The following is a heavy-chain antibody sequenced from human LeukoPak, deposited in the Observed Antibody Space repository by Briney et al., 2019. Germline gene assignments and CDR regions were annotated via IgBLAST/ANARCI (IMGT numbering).Heavy chain of an antibody. CDR2: ITGSGGTT. Sequence: GGSLRLSCAASGFTFSYYAMSWVRQAPGKGLGWVSAITGSGGTTYYADSVKGRFTISRDNSKNTLYLQMNSLRVDDTAVYYCAKDREAMINYNWFDPWGQGTLVTVSS. CDR1: GFTFSYYA. CDR3: AKDREAMINYNWFDP. J-gene: IGHJ5*02. D-gene: IGHD5-12*01. V-gene: IGHV3-23*01.